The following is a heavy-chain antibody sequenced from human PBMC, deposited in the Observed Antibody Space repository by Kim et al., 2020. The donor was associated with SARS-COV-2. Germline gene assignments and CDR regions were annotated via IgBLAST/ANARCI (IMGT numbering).Heavy chain of an antibody. J-gene: IGHJ6*02. CDR3: AKKGPTNSRIWYYYGMDV. V-gene: IGHV3-23*01. D-gene: IGHD5-12*01. Sequence: KRQFTISRDNSTNTLYLQMNSLRAEDTAVYYCAKKGPTNSRIWYYYGMDVWGQGTTVTVS.